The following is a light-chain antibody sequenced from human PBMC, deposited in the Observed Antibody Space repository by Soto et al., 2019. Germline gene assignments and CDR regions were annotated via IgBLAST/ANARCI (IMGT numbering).Light chain of an antibody. CDR3: SSFTTSSTLVV. V-gene: IGLV2-14*01. CDR1: SSDIGGYNF. Sequence: QSVLTQPASVSGSPGQSITISCTGTSSDIGGYNFVSWYQHHPGKAPKLMIYEVNNRPSGVSSRFSGSKSGNTASLTISGPQTEDEADYYCSSFTTSSTLVVFGGGTQLTVL. J-gene: IGLJ2*01. CDR2: EVN.